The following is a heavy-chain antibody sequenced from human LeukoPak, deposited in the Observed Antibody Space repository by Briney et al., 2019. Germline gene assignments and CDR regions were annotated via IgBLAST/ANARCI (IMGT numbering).Heavy chain of an antibody. V-gene: IGHV3-23*01. CDR2: ISSSGGST. Sequence: GGSLRLSCAASGFTFSSYAMTWVRQAPGKGLEWVSSISSSGGSTYYADSVRGRFTISRDNSKNTLYLQMNSLRAEDTAIYYCAKDLSPLYYYDSSGYYRGAFDIWGQGTMVTVSS. CDR1: GFTFSSYA. J-gene: IGHJ3*02. CDR3: AKDLSPLYYYDSSGYYRGAFDI. D-gene: IGHD3-22*01.